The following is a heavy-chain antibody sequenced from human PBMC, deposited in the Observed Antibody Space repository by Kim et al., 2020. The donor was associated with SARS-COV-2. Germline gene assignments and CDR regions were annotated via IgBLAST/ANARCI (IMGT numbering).Heavy chain of an antibody. CDR3: ARDQISSRSDDYGDPNYYYYGMAV. V-gene: IGHV4-61*02. D-gene: IGHD4-17*01. Sequence: SETLSLTCTVSGGSISSGSYYWSWIRQPAGKGLEWIGRIYTSGSTNYNPSLKSRVTISVDTSKNQFSLKLSSVTAADTAVYYCARDQISSRSDDYGDPNYYYYGMAVWGQGTPVTVSS. J-gene: IGHJ6*02. CDR1: GGSISSGSYY. CDR2: IYTSGST.